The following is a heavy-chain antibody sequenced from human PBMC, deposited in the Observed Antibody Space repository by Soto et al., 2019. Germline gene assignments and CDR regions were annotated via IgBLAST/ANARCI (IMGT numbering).Heavy chain of an antibody. J-gene: IGHJ4*02. Sequence: QVQLVESGGGVVQPGRSLRLSCVASGFTFSSHGMHWVRQAPGKGLEWVAVISYDGSNKYYVDSVKGRFTISRDNSKNTLYLQLNSLRTEDTAVYYCAKDRSSGWTFDYWGQGTLVTVSS. D-gene: IGHD6-25*01. V-gene: IGHV3-30*18. CDR1: GFTFSSHG. CDR2: ISYDGSNK. CDR3: AKDRSSGWTFDY.